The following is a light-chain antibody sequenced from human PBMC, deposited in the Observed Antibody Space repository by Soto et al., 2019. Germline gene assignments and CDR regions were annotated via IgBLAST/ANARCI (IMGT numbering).Light chain of an antibody. CDR3: SSYTSSSTRV. V-gene: IGLV2-14*01. Sequence: QSALTQPASVSGSPGQSITISCTGTSSDVGGYNYVSWYQQHPGKAPKRMIYEVSNRPSGVSNRFSGSKSGNTASLTISGXXXXXXXDYXCSSYTSSSTRVFGGGT. J-gene: IGLJ3*02. CDR2: EVS. CDR1: SSDVGGYNY.